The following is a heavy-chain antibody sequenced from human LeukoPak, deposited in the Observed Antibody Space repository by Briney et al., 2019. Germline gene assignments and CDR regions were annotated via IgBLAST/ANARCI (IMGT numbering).Heavy chain of an antibody. Sequence: QSGGSLRLSCAVSGFTFSSYGMHWVRQAPGKGLEWVAVIWYDGSNKYYADSVKGRFTISRDNSKNTLYLQMNSLRAEDAAVYYCARDKPPPYYYDSSGIFDYWGQGTLVTVSS. CDR3: ARDKPPPYYYDSSGIFDY. V-gene: IGHV3-33*01. CDR1: GFTFSSYG. CDR2: IWYDGSNK. J-gene: IGHJ4*02. D-gene: IGHD3-22*01.